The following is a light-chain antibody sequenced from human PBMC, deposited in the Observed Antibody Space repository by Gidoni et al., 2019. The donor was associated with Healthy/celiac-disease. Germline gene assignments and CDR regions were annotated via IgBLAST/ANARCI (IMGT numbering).Light chain of an antibody. V-gene: IGKV1-5*03. Sequence: IQMTQSPSTLSASVGDRVTITCRASQSISSWLAWYQQKQGKAPKLLIYKASSLESGVPSRFSGSGSGTEFTLTISSLQPDDFATYYCQQYNSYLLTFGGGTKVEIK. CDR1: QSISSW. CDR2: KAS. CDR3: QQYNSYLLT. J-gene: IGKJ4*01.